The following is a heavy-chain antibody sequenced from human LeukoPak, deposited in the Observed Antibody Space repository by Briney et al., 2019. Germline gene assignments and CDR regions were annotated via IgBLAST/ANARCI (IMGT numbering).Heavy chain of an antibody. CDR3: AREWLGFGEQIPDAFDI. V-gene: IGHV4-59*12. J-gene: IGHJ3*02. Sequence: SETLSLTCTVSGGSISSYYWSWIRQPPGKGLEWIGYIYYSGSTYYNPSLKSRVTISVDTSKNQFSLKLSSVTAADTAVYYCAREWLGFGEQIPDAFDIWGQGTMVTVSS. CDR2: IYYSGST. D-gene: IGHD3-10*01. CDR1: GGSISSYY.